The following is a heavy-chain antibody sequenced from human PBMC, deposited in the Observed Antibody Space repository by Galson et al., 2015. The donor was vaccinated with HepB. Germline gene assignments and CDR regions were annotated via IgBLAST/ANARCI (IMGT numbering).Heavy chain of an antibody. CDR3: ARTYYYDSSGYPDYYGMDV. D-gene: IGHD3-22*01. Sequence: CKASGGTFSSYAISWVRQAPGQGLEWMGGIIPIFGTANYAQKFQGRVTITADESTSTAYMELSSLRSEDTAVYYCARTYYYDSSGYPDYYGMDVWGQGTTVTVSS. V-gene: IGHV1-69*01. CDR1: GGTFSSYA. CDR2: IIPIFGTA. J-gene: IGHJ6*02.